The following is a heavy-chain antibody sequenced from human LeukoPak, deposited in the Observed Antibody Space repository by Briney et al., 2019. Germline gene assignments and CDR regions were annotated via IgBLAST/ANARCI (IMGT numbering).Heavy chain of an antibody. CDR3: ARDPLNYYDSSGYLGFLDY. CDR1: GYTFTSYG. D-gene: IGHD3-22*01. Sequence: ASVKVSCKASGYTFTSYGISWVRQAPGQGLEWMGWISAYNGNTNYAQKLQGRVTMTTDTSTSTAYMELRSLRSDDTAVYYCARDPLNYYDSSGYLGFLDYWGQGTLVTVSS. CDR2: ISAYNGNT. J-gene: IGHJ4*02. V-gene: IGHV1-18*01.